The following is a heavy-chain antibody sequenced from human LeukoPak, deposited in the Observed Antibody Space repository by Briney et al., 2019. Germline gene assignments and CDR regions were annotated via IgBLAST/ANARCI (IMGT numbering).Heavy chain of an antibody. D-gene: IGHD3-3*02. Sequence: GGSLRLSCAASGFAFGSSWMTWVRQAPGKGLDWVANIKPDGSEEHYVDIVKGRFTISRDNAKNSVYLQMNGLRAEDTAVYYCARSTAFAFDIWGQGTMVTVAS. V-gene: IGHV3-7*04. CDR3: ARSTAFAFDI. CDR2: IKPDGSEE. CDR1: GFAFGSSW. J-gene: IGHJ3*02.